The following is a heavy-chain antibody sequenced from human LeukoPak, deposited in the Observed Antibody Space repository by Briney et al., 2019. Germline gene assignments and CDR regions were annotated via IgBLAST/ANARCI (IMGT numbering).Heavy chain of an antibody. D-gene: IGHD6-6*01. J-gene: IGHJ4*02. CDR1: GFTFSSHS. V-gene: IGHV3-48*01. CDR3: AKDYSSGCVDY. CDR2: ISSSSSTI. Sequence: GGSLRLSCAASGFTFSSHSMNWVRQAPGKGLEWVSYISSSSSTIYYADSVKGRFTISRDNSKNTLYLQMNSLRAEDTAVYYCAKDYSSGCVDYWGQGTLVTVSS.